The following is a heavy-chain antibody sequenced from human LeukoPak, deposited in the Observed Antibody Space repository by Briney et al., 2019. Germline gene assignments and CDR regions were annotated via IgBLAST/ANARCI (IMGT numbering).Heavy chain of an antibody. V-gene: IGHV4-59*08. D-gene: IGHD1-26*01. CDR2: LYYSGSN. J-gene: IGHJ3*01. CDR3: ARSGSRPSGGAFDL. Sequence: SDTLSLTCTVSGASINNYYWSWIRQPPGKGLQWIAYLYYSGSNNFNPSLKSRLTISVDTSKNQFSLKLNSVTAADTAVYYCARSGSRPSGGAFDLWGQGTMVTVSS. CDR1: GASINNYY.